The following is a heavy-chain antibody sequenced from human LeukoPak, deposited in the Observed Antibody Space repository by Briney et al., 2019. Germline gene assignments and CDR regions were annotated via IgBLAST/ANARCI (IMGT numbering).Heavy chain of an antibody. V-gene: IGHV3-53*01. J-gene: IGHJ4*02. CDR2: IYSGGYT. CDR1: GFTVSSNY. D-gene: IGHD4-17*01. Sequence: GGSLRLSCAASGFTVSSNYMSWVRQAPGKGQEWVSLIYSGGYTYYADSVKGRFTISRDNSDNTLYLQMNSLKAEDTAVYYCARVRGDYGLDYWGQGTLVTVSS. CDR3: ARVRGDYGLDY.